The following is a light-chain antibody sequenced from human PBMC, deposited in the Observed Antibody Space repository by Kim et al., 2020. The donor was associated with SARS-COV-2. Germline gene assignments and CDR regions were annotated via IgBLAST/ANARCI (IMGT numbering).Light chain of an antibody. V-gene: IGLV2-14*03. CDR1: SSDVGGYNH. J-gene: IGLJ3*02. Sequence: QSALTQPASVSGSPGQSITISCTGTSSDVGGYNHVSWYQQHPGKAPKLMIYDVSNRPSGVSNRFSGSKSGNMASLTISGLQAEDEADYYCSSYTSSSTRVFGGGTKLTVL. CDR3: SSYTSSSTRV. CDR2: DVS.